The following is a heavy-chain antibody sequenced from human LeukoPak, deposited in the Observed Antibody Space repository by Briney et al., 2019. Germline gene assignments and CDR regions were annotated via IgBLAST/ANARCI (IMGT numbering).Heavy chain of an antibody. V-gene: IGHV4-38-2*02. CDR2: IYHSGNT. CDR3: AGSYYYGSGSYFWFDP. D-gene: IGHD3-10*01. CDR1: GYSISSGYY. Sequence: PSETLSLTCTVSGYSISSGYYWAWIRPPPGKGLQWIGNIYHSGNTYYNPSLKSRVTISVDTSKNQFSLKLSSVTAADTAVYYCAGSYYYGSGSYFWFDPWGQGTLVTVSS. J-gene: IGHJ5*02.